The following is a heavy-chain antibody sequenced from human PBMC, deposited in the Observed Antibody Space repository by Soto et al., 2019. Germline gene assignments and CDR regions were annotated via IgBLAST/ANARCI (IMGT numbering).Heavy chain of an antibody. CDR3: ARDGDYYDSSGYYTFPHYDAFDI. Sequence: PSGTLSLTGTVPVGSIGSFYGSWMSEPPGKGLWWGGCIYYIGGASYNPSLKSRVTISVETCKNQFSLKLSSVTAADTAVYHCARDGDYYDSSGYYTFPHYDAFDIWGQGTMVTGSS. D-gene: IGHD3-22*01. V-gene: IGHV4-59*12. J-gene: IGHJ3*02. CDR2: IYYIGGA. CDR1: VGSIGSFY.